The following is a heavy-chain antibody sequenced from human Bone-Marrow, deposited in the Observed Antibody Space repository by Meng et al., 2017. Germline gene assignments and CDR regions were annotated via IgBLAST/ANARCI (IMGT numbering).Heavy chain of an antibody. V-gene: IGHV1-46*04. D-gene: IGHD2-15*01. Sequence: ASVNVSFQASGYTFPSYYMHWVGQAPGQGLEWMGIINPSGGSTSYAQKLQGRVTITREPTTSTVYMERSSLRSEDTAVYYGASRAIEIAATDYFDYWGQGTLVTVSS. J-gene: IGHJ4*02. CDR1: GYTFPSYY. CDR3: ASRAIEIAATDYFDY. CDR2: INPSGGST.